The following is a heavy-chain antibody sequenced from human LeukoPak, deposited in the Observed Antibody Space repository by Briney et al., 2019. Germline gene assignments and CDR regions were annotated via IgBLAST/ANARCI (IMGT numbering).Heavy chain of an antibody. J-gene: IGHJ4*02. Sequence: GGSLRLSCAASGFTFSNSWMHWVRQAPGKGLEWVSYISSSSTTIYYADSVKGRFTISRDNAKNSLYLQMNSLRDEDTAVYYCAKTIWGHSWGQGTLVTVSS. CDR1: GFTFSNSW. CDR3: AKTIWGHS. V-gene: IGHV3-48*02. D-gene: IGHD7-27*01. CDR2: ISSSSTTI.